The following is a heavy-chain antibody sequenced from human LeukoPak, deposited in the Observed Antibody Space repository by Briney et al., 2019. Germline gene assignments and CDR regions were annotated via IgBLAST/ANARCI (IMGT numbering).Heavy chain of an antibody. D-gene: IGHD3-10*01. CDR2: ISYDGSNK. J-gene: IGHJ4*02. CDR3: ASNSPTADGYYSFDY. Sequence: GGSLKLSFAASGFTFSSYCMHLGRQAPGKGLEWVGIISYDGSNKYYADSVKGRFTISRANSKNTLYLQMNSLRAEDTAVSYCASNSPTADGYYSFDYWGQGTLVTASS. V-gene: IGHV3-30*03. CDR1: GFTFSSYC.